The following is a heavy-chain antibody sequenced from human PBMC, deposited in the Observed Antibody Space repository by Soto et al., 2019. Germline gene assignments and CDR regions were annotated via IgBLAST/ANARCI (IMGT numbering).Heavy chain of an antibody. J-gene: IGHJ3*02. CDR1: GFTFSSYG. V-gene: IGHV3-33*01. D-gene: IGHD5-18*01. CDR3: ASHVDTAMVDAFAI. Sequence: GGSLRLSCAASGFTFSSYGMHWVRQAPGKGLEWVAVIWYDGSNKYSADSVKGRFTISRDNSKNTLYLQMNSLRAEDTAVYYCASHVDTAMVDAFAIWGQGTMVTVSS. CDR2: IWYDGSNK.